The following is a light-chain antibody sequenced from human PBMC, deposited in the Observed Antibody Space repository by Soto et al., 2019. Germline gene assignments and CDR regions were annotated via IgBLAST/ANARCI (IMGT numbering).Light chain of an antibody. CDR1: SSDVGGYNY. Sequence: QSALTQPRSVSGSPGQSVTISCTGTSSDVGGYNYVSWYQQHPGEAPRLMVYDVSKRPSGVPDRFSGSRSGSTASLTISGLQADDEADYYCCSYAGSSVFGGGTKLTVL. J-gene: IGLJ2*01. CDR2: DVS. CDR3: CSYAGSSV. V-gene: IGLV2-11*01.